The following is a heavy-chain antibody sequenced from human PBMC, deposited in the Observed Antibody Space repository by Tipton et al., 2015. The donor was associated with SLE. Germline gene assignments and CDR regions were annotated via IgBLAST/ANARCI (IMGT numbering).Heavy chain of an antibody. CDR3: ARGGYFNWFDP. CDR2: INHSGST. Sequence: GLVKPSETLSLSCAVYGGSFSGYYWSWIRQPPGKGLEWIGEINHSGSTNYNPSLKSRVTISVDTSKNQFSLKLSSVTAADTAVYYCARGGYFNWFDPWGQGTLVTVSS. J-gene: IGHJ5*02. V-gene: IGHV4-34*01. CDR1: GGSFSGYY. D-gene: IGHD5-18*01.